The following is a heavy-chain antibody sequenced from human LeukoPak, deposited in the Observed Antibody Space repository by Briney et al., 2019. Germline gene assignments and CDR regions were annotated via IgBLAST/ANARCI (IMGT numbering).Heavy chain of an antibody. V-gene: IGHV4-59*01. CDR1: GDSISSYY. CDR2: IYYSGST. D-gene: IGHD4-17*01. Sequence: SETLSLTCTVSGDSISSYYWSWIRQPPGKGLEWIGYIYYSGSTYNPSLKSRVTISVDTSKNQFSLKLSSVTAADTAVYYCARDRTYGDPTLPSFDYWGQGTLVTVSS. CDR3: ARDRTYGDPTLPSFDY. J-gene: IGHJ4*02.